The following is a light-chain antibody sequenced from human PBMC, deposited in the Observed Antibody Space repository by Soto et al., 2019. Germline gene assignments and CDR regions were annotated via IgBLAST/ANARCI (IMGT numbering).Light chain of an antibody. Sequence: QSVLTQPPSASGSPGQSVTISCTGTSRDVGGYNYVSWYQQHPGKAPKLMIYEVTKLPSGVPDRFSGSKFGNTASLTVSGLQAEDEADYYCSSYAGSNSYVFGPGTKLTVL. CDR3: SSYAGSNSYV. V-gene: IGLV2-8*01. J-gene: IGLJ1*01. CDR2: EVT. CDR1: SRDVGGYNY.